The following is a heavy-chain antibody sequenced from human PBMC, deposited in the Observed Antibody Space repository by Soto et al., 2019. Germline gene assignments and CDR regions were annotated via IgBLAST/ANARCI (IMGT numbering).Heavy chain of an antibody. CDR2: ISSSSSYI. J-gene: IGHJ6*02. CDR1: GFTFISYS. V-gene: IGHV3-21*01. CDR3: ARHPTDGYYYYGMDV. Sequence: GGSLRLSCAASGFTFISYSMNWVRQAPGKGLEWVSSISSSSSYIYNADSVKGRFTISRDNAKNSLYLQMNSLGGEDTAVFYCARHPTDGYYYYGMDVWGQGTTVTVSS.